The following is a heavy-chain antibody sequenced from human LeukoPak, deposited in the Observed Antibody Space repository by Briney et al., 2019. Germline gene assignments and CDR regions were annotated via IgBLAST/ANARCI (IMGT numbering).Heavy chain of an antibody. Sequence: GGSLRLSCAASGFTFSSYWMHWVRQAPGKGLVWVSRIKSDGSTRYADSVKGRFTISRGNAKNTVSLQMTSLRAEDTGVYYCARAPSEIGGYYPEYFRHWGQGTLVIVSS. CDR2: IKSDGST. D-gene: IGHD3-22*01. CDR1: GFTFSSYW. J-gene: IGHJ1*01. CDR3: ARAPSEIGGYYPEYFRH. V-gene: IGHV3-74*01.